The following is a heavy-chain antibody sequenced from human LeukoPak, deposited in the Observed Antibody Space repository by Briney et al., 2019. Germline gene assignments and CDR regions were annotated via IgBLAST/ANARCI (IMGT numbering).Heavy chain of an antibody. D-gene: IGHD1-1*01. J-gene: IGHJ5*02. CDR1: GFTFSNAW. V-gene: IGHV3-15*07. Sequence: PGGSLRLSCAASGFTFSNAWMNWVRQAPGKGLEWVGRIKSKTDGGTTDYAAPVKGRFTISRDDSKNTLYLQMNSLKTEDTAVYYCTTDPDWNDENWFDPWGQGTLVTVSS. CDR3: TTDPDWNDENWFDP. CDR2: IKSKTDGGTT.